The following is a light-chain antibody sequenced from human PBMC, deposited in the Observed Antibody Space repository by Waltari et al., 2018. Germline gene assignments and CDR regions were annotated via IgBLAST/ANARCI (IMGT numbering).Light chain of an antibody. CDR3: SSYTTSSTLV. CDR2: DLN. Sequence: QSALTQPASVSGSPGQSITISCTGSNSYIGGYNFLSWYQQHPGKAPKLMIYDLNKRPSGVSNRFSASKSGKTASLTISGLQAEDEANYYCSSYTTSSTLVFGGGTKVTVL. V-gene: IGLV2-14*03. J-gene: IGLJ2*01. CDR1: NSYIGGYNF.